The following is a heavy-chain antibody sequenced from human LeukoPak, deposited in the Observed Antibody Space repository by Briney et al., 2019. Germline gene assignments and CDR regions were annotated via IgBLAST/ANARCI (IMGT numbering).Heavy chain of an antibody. J-gene: IGHJ4*02. Sequence: ASVKVSCKASGYTFTSYAMHWVRQAPGQRLEWMGWINAGNGNTKCSQKFQGRVTITRDTSASTAYTELSSLRSEDTAVYYCARSRMSFDYWGQGTLVTVSS. V-gene: IGHV1-3*01. CDR2: INAGNGNT. CDR1: GYTFTSYA. CDR3: ARSRMSFDY. D-gene: IGHD1-14*01.